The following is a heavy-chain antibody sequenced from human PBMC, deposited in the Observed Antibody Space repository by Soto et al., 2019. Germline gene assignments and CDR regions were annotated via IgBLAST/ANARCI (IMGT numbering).Heavy chain of an antibody. Sequence: GGSLRLSCAASGFSFSTYWMHWVRQAPEKGLVWVSRINSDGSITNYADSVKGRFTISRDNAKNTLYLQMNSLRAEDTAVYYCARPLVPAAATHYYYGMDVWGQGTTVTVSS. CDR3: ARPLVPAAATHYYYGMDV. J-gene: IGHJ6*02. CDR2: INSDGSIT. V-gene: IGHV3-74*01. D-gene: IGHD2-2*01. CDR1: GFSFSTYW.